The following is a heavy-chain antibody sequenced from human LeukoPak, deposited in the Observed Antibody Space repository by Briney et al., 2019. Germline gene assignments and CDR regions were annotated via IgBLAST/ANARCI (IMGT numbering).Heavy chain of an antibody. D-gene: IGHD3-9*01. CDR3: SKDPRNILTGYYDGFDI. CDR2: INPSIDNT. V-gene: IGHV1-46*03. CDR1: GYTFSNYC. Sequence: GASVKVSCKASGYTFSNYCIHWVRQAPGQGLEWMGIINPSIDNTIYAQTFQGRVTMTWDMSTSTVYMELSTLRSDDTAVYYCSKDPRNILTGYYDGFDIWGQGTMVTVSS. J-gene: IGHJ3*02.